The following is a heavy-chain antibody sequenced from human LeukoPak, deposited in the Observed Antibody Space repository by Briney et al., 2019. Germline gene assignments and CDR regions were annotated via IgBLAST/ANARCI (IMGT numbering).Heavy chain of an antibody. CDR2: INPTSGTA. CDR1: GYTFISSH. V-gene: IGHV1-46*01. J-gene: IGHJ5*02. CDR3: ARDPCSGGSCYNWFDP. D-gene: IGHD2-15*01. Sequence: ASVKVSCKASGYTFISSHMHWVRQAPGQGLEWMGIINPTSGTASYAQKFQGRVTMTRDTSTGTVYMELSSLRSEDTAVYYCARDPCSGGSCYNWFDPWGQGTLVTVSS.